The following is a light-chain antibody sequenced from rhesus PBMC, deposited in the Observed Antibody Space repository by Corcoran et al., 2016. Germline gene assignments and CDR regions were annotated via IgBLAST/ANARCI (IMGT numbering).Light chain of an antibody. CDR3: QHSYGTPFT. CDR1: ENVNNY. J-gene: IGKJ3*01. V-gene: IGKV1-74*01. Sequence: DIQMTQSPSSLSASVGDRVTITCRASENVNNYLHWYQQKPGKAPKLLIYAASTLQSGVPSRFSGSGSGTYYTFTISSLQPEDVATYYCQHSYGTPFTFGPGTKLDIK. CDR2: AAS.